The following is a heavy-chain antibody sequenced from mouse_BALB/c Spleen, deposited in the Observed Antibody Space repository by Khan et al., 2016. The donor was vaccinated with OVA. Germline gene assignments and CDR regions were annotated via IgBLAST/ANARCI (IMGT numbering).Heavy chain of an antibody. CDR1: GYSFTGYF. CDR2: INPHIGET. CDR3: SRIYRSDFDY. V-gene: IGHV1-20*02. Sequence: EVQLQQSGPELVKPGASVKISCKASGYSFTGYFMNWVMQSHGKSLEWIGRINPHIGETFYNQKFKGKATLTVDESSSQAHMEIRSLASEDSAVYYCSRIYRSDFDYWGQGTTLTVSS. D-gene: IGHD1-1*01. J-gene: IGHJ2*01.